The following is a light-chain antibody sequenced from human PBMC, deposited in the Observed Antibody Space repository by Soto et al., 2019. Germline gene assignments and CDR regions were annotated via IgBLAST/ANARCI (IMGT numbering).Light chain of an antibody. V-gene: IGKV1-5*01. Sequence: DIQMTQSPSTLSAPVGDRVTITCRASQSISRSLAWYQQKPGKAPKLLIYDASNLEGGVPSRFSGSGSGTDFTLTISSLQPDDIATYYCQQYDTYWTFGQGTKVDIK. CDR2: DAS. J-gene: IGKJ1*01. CDR3: QQYDTYWT. CDR1: QSISRS.